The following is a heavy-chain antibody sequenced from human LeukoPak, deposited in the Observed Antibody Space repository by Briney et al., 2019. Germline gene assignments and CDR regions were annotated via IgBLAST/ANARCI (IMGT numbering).Heavy chain of an antibody. Sequence: SETLSLTCSVSGDSMSTNNYHWGWIRQPPGKGLEWIVSISYRGTTYYNPSLKSRVTISVDTSENLFSLKVNYVTAADTAVYYCARRAAVGKNWFDPWGQGTLVTVSS. CDR2: ISYRGTT. J-gene: IGHJ5*02. D-gene: IGHD6-13*01. CDR3: ARRAAVGKNWFDP. V-gene: IGHV4-39*01. CDR1: GDSMSTNNYH.